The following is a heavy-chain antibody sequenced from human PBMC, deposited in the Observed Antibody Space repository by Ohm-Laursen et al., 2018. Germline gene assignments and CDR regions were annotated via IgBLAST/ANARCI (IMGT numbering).Heavy chain of an antibody. CDR1: GFTFRHAR. V-gene: IGHV3-15*01. Sequence: SLRLSCAPSGFTFRHARMSWVRQAPGKGLEWGGRIKSKADGGTTDYAPPLKDRFIISRDDSKNTLYLQMNSLKTEDTAVYYCTTRSGREGYWGQGTLVTVSS. CDR2: IKSKADGGTT. D-gene: IGHD6-19*01. J-gene: IGHJ4*02. CDR3: TTRSGREGY.